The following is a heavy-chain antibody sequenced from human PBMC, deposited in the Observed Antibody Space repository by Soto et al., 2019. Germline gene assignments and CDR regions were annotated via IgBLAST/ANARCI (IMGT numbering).Heavy chain of an antibody. CDR3: ARESEDLTSNFDY. CDR1: GFTFSSYE. V-gene: IGHV3-21*06. Sequence: KPGGSLRLSCAASGFTFSSYEMNWVRQAPGKGLEWVSSISSTTNYIYYGDSMKGRFTISRDNAKNSLYLEMNSLRAEDTAVYYCARESEDLTSNFDYWGQGTLVTVSS. CDR2: ISSTTNYI. J-gene: IGHJ4*02.